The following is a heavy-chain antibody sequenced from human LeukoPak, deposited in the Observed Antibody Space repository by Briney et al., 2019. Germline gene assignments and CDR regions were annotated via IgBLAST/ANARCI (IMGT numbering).Heavy chain of an antibody. CDR1: GFTFSGYA. V-gene: IGHV3-23*01. CDR2: ISGSGIST. D-gene: IGHD3-22*01. J-gene: IGHJ1*01. Sequence: GGSLRLSCAASGFTFSGYAMSWVRQAPGKGLEWVSVISGSGISTYDADSVKGRFTISRDKSKNTLHLQMNSLRAEDTAVYYCAKADYYDSNTYRAQFFQHWGQGTLVTVSS. CDR3: AKADYYDSNTYRAQFFQH.